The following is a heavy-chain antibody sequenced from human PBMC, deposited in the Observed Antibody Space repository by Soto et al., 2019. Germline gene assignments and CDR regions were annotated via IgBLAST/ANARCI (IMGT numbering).Heavy chain of an antibody. V-gene: IGHV3-23*01. J-gene: IGHJ4*02. CDR1: GFTFSSYA. CDR3: ARGGHYDILTGYFY. Sequence: EVQLLESGGGLVQPGGSLRLPCAASGFTFSSYAMSWVRQAPGKGLEWVSAISGSGGSTYYADSVKGRFTISRDNSKNTLYLQMNSLRAEDTAVYYCARGGHYDILTGYFYWGQGTLVTVSS. CDR2: ISGSGGST. D-gene: IGHD3-9*01.